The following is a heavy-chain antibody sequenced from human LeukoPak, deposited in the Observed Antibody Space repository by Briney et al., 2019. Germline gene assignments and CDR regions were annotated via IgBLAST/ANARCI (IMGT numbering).Heavy chain of an antibody. CDR2: INPSGGST. CDR1: GYTFTSYY. J-gene: IGHJ4*02. D-gene: IGHD3-16*01. Sequence: GASVKVSCKASGYTFTSYYMHWVRQAPGQGLEWTGIINPSGGSTSYAQKFQGRVTMTRDMSTSTVYMELSSLRSEDTAVYYCAREEGGVTEASFFDYWGQGTLVTVSS. V-gene: IGHV1-46*01. CDR3: AREEGGVTEASFFDY.